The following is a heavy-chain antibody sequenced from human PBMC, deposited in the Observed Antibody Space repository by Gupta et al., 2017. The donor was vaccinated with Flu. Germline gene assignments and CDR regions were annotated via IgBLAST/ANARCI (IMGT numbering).Heavy chain of an antibody. CDR2: IKQDGSDK. J-gene: IGHJ5*01. D-gene: IGHD4-4*01. CDR3: ARTRGNTPVTTGWFDS. Sequence: APGKGLEWVANIKQDGSDKYYVDSVKGRFTISRDNAKNLLFLQMSSLRVEDTAVYYCARTRGNTPVTTGWFDSWGRGTLVTVSS. V-gene: IGHV3-7*01.